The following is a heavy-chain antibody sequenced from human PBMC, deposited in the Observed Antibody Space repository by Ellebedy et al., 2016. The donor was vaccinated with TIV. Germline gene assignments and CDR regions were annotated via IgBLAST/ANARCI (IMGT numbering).Heavy chain of an antibody. CDR2: ISSSGGST. CDR3: ARGRSAAYYYGMDV. CDR1: GFTFSSYA. D-gene: IGHD2-15*01. Sequence: GGSLRLSCAASGFTFSSYAMSWVRQAPGKGLEWVSAISSSGGSTYYADSVKGRFTISRDNSKNTLYLQMNSLRAEDTAVYYCARGRSAAYYYGMDVWGQGTTVTVSS. J-gene: IGHJ6*02. V-gene: IGHV3-23*01.